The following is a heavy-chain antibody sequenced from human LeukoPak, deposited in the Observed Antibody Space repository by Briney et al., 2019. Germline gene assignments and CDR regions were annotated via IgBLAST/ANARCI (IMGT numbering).Heavy chain of an antibody. CDR1: GGTFSSYA. CDR3: ARGPYSSGWSHLGPYYYYYMDV. J-gene: IGHJ6*03. CDR2: IIPIFGTA. D-gene: IGHD6-19*01. V-gene: IGHV1-69*05. Sequence: SVKVSCKASGGTFSSYAISWVRQAPGQGLEWMGGIIPIFGTANYAQKFQGRVTITTDESTSTAYMELSSLRSEDTAVYYCARGPYSSGWSHLGPYYYYYMDVWGKGTTVTVSS.